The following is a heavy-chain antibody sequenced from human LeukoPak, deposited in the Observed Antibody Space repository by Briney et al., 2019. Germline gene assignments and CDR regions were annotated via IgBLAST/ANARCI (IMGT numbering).Heavy chain of an antibody. CDR2: ISGSGGST. V-gene: IGHV3-23*01. Sequence: GGSLRVSCAASGFTFSSYAMSWVRQAPGKGLEWVSVISGSGGSTYYADSVKGRFTISRDNSKNTVYLQMNSLGAADTAVYYCAKEIVGGQDAFDIWGQGTKVTVSS. J-gene: IGHJ3*02. CDR3: AKEIVGGQDAFDI. CDR1: GFTFSSYA. D-gene: IGHD2-15*01.